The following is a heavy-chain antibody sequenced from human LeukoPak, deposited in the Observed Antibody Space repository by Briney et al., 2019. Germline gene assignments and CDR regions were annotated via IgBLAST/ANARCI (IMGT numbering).Heavy chain of an antibody. CDR1: GYTFTSCG. V-gene: IGHV1-18*01. D-gene: IGHD3-9*01. CDR3: AGDRSYDILTGYPDNDAFDI. J-gene: IGHJ3*02. CDR2: ISAYNGNT. Sequence: ASVKVSCKASGYTFTSCGINWVRQAPGQGLEWMGWISAYNGNTNYAQKLQGRVTMTTDTSTSTAYMELRSLRSDDTAVYYCAGDRSYDILTGYPDNDAFDIWGQGTMVTVSS.